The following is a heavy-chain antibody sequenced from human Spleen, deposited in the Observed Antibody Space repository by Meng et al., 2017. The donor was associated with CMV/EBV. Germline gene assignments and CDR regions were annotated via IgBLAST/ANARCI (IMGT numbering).Heavy chain of an antibody. CDR1: GFTFSSYS. D-gene: IGHD1-26*01. Sequence: GESLKISCAASGFTFSSYSMNWVRQAPGKGLEWVSSISSSSSYIYYADSVKGRFTISRDNAKNSLYLQMNSLRAEDTAVYYCARTRDSGSYYVLDYWGQGTLVTVSS. J-gene: IGHJ4*02. CDR3: ARTRDSGSYYVLDY. CDR2: ISSSSSYI. V-gene: IGHV3-21*01.